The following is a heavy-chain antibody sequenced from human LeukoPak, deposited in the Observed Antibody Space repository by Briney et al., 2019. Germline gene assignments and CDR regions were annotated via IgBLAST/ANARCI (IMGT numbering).Heavy chain of an antibody. CDR1: GGSMNGYF. V-gene: IGHV4-59*01. CDR3: ARDFYYYYYMDV. J-gene: IGHJ6*03. Sequence: SETLSLTCTVSGGSMNGYFWSWIRQSPGKGLEWIAYMYYSGSANYNPSVKSRVTISVDTSQNQFSLDLSSVTAADTAVYYCARDFYYYYYMDVWGKGTTVTVSS. CDR2: MYYSGSA.